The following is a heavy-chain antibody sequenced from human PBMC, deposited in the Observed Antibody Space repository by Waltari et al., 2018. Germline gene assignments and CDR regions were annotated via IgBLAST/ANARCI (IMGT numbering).Heavy chain of an antibody. CDR3: ARDLFPNFWSGYGFDI. J-gene: IGHJ3*02. CDR1: GYTFSDYY. CDR2: INPKSGAT. V-gene: IGHV1-2*02. Sequence: QVHLVQSGAEVKKPGASVRVSGKTSGYTFSDYYIYWVRQAPGQGLEWMGWINPKSGATNPSQKFQGRVTLTRDTSTSTVYIELRGLTSDDTAIYYCARDLFPNFWSGYGFDIWGQGTKVTVSS. D-gene: IGHD3-3*01.